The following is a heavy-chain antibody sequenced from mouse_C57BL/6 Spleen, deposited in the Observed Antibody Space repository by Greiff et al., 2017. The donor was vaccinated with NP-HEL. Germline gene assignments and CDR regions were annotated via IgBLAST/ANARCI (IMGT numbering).Heavy chain of an antibody. D-gene: IGHD5-1*01. Sequence: EVQLQQSGPELVKPGASVKISCKASGYSFTDYNLNWVKPSTGKSLEWIGVFNPNYGSSSFKQKFQGQATLTVDQSSSTANMQLNSVAAEDSAVYYGARSGDSTYYYAMDYWGQGTSVTVSA. J-gene: IGHJ4*01. CDR2: FNPNYGSS. V-gene: IGHV1-39*01. CDR1: GYSFTDYN. CDR3: ARSGDSTYYYAMDY.